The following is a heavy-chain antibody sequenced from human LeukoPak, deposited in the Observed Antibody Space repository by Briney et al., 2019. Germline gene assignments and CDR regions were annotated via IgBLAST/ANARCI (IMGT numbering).Heavy chain of an antibody. D-gene: IGHD3-10*01. CDR3: ASLAEGESGRGS. CDR2: IYYSGST. Sequence: PSETLSLTCTVSGGSISSYYWSWIRQPPGKGLEWIGYIYYSGSTNYNPSLKSRVTISVDTSNNHFSLTLRSVTAADTAVYYCASLAEGESGRGSWGQGTFVTVSP. J-gene: IGHJ5*02. V-gene: IGHV4-59*01. CDR1: GGSISSYY.